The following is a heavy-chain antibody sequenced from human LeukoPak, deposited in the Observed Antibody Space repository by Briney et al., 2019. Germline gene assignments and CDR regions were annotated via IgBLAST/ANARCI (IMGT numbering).Heavy chain of an antibody. D-gene: IGHD2-8*01. CDR1: GFTFSTYT. CDR2: ISSSSIYI. J-gene: IGHJ4*02. V-gene: IGHV3-21*01. Sequence: PGGSLRLSCAASGFTFSTYTMNWVRQAPGKGLEWVSSISSSSIYIYYADSVKGRFTISRDNAKNSLYLQMNSLRAEDSAVYYCARLHCPNGECHTFDSWGQGTLVTVSS. CDR3: ARLHCPNGECHTFDS.